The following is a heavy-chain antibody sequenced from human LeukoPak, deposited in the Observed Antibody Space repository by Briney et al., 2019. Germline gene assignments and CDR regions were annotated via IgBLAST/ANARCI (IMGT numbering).Heavy chain of an antibody. J-gene: IGHJ4*02. CDR2: ISYDGSNK. Sequence: PGRSLRLSCAASGFTFSSYAMHWVRQAPGKGLEWVAVISYDGSNKYYADSVKGRFTISRVNSKNTLYLQMNSLRAEDTAVYYCARGELLTDYWGQGTLVTVSS. V-gene: IGHV3-30*04. D-gene: IGHD3-10*01. CDR3: ARGELLTDY. CDR1: GFTFSSYA.